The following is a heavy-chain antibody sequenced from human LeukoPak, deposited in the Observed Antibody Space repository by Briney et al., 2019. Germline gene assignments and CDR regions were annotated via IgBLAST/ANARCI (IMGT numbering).Heavy chain of an antibody. CDR2: IYHTGPT. D-gene: IGHD3-3*01. J-gene: IGHJ5*02. CDR3: ARHKGYYDFGFDP. Sequence: SETLSLTCSVSGGSINSDYWNWIRQPPGKGLEWIGYIYHTGPTNYNPSLKSRVTISIDTSKNQFSLKLSSVTAADTAVYYCARHKGYYDFGFDPWGQGTLVTVSS. V-gene: IGHV4-59*08. CDR1: GGSINSDY.